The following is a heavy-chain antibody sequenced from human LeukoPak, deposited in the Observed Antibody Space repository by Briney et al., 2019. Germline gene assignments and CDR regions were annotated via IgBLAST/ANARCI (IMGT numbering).Heavy chain of an antibody. Sequence: GGSLRLSCAASGFTFSSYAMSWVRQAPGKGLEWVSGISWNSGSIGYADSVKGRFTISRDNAKNSLYPQMNSLRAEDTALYYCAASSGYPDGYFQHWGQGTLVTVSS. J-gene: IGHJ1*01. CDR2: ISWNSGSI. CDR3: AASSGYPDGYFQH. CDR1: GFTFSSYA. D-gene: IGHD3-22*01. V-gene: IGHV3-9*01.